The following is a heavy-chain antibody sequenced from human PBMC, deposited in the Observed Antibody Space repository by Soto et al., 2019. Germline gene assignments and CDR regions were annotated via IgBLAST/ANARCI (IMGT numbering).Heavy chain of an antibody. Sequence: ASVKVSCKASGGTFSSYAISWVRQAPGQGLEWMGWISAYNGNTNYAQKLQGRVTMTTDTSTSTAYMELRSLRSDDTAVYYCASTSYSGSYSSWGQGTMVTVSS. J-gene: IGHJ3*01. CDR1: GGTFSSYA. D-gene: IGHD1-26*01. CDR3: ASTSYSGSYSS. CDR2: ISAYNGNT. V-gene: IGHV1-18*01.